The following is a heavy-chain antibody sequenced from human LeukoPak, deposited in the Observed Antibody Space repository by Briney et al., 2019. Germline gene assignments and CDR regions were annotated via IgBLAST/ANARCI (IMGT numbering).Heavy chain of an antibody. CDR1: GGSFSGYY. Sequence: SSETLSLTCAVYGGSFSGYYWSWIRQPPGKGLEWIGEINHSGSTNYNPSLKSRVTISVDTSKNQFSLKLSSVTAADTAVYYCARGAKGVKDYYDSSGYFSFDYWGQGTLVTVSS. J-gene: IGHJ4*02. CDR2: INHSGST. D-gene: IGHD3-22*01. V-gene: IGHV4-34*01. CDR3: ARGAKGVKDYYDSSGYFSFDY.